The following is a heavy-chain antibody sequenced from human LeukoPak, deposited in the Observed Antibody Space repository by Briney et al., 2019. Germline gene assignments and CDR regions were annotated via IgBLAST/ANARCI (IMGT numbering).Heavy chain of an antibody. V-gene: IGHV3-74*01. Sequence: GGSLRLSCAASGFTFSNYWMPWVRQAPGKGLVWVSRIYSDGSSTTYADSVEGRFTISRDNAKNTLYLQMNGLRAEDTAVYYCATEGGYCFSTACYKYFQHWGQGTLVTVSS. J-gene: IGHJ1*01. CDR2: IYSDGSST. CDR1: GFTFSNYW. CDR3: ATEGGYCFSTACYKYFQH. D-gene: IGHD2-2*02.